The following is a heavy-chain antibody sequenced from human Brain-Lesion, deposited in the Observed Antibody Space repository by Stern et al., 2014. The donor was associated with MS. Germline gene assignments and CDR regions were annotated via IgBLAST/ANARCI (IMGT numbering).Heavy chain of an antibody. J-gene: IGHJ3*02. Sequence: QDQLVQSGAEVKKPGSSVKVSCKTSGGTFSSYTITWVRQAPGQGLEWMGRIISLLDIADYAHKFQGRVTITADKSTSTAYMELSSLRSEDTAVYYCARESTGDAFDIWGQGTMVTVSS. CDR1: GGTFSSYT. CDR3: ARESTGDAFDI. V-gene: IGHV1-69*04. CDR2: IISLLDIA. D-gene: IGHD3-10*01.